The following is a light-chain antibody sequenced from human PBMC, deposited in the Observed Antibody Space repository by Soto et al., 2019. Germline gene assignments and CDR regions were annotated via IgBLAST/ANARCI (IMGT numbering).Light chain of an antibody. Sequence: DIQMTQSPPSLSASVGARVTITCRASQGISTYVNWYQQKPGKAPELLIYAASILRSGVPSRFSGSGSGTEFPLSITSLQPEDFATYYCQQSYSTPIYTFGQGTKLE. CDR2: AAS. CDR3: QQSYSTPIYT. CDR1: QGISTY. V-gene: IGKV1-39*01. J-gene: IGKJ2*01.